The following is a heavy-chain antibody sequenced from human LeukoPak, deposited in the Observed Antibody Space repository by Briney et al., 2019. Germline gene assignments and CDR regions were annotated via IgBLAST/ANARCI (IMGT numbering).Heavy chain of an antibody. V-gene: IGHV3-23*01. D-gene: IGHD6-13*01. Sequence: PGGSLRLSCAASGFTFSTYVMSWVPQAPEKGLEWVSAISGSGDSTYYVDSVKGRFTISRDNSKNTLYLQMNSLRAEDTAVYYCAKGSSSSRPYYFDYWGQGTLVTVSS. CDR1: GFTFSTYV. CDR3: AKGSSSSRPYYFDY. CDR2: ISGSGDST. J-gene: IGHJ4*02.